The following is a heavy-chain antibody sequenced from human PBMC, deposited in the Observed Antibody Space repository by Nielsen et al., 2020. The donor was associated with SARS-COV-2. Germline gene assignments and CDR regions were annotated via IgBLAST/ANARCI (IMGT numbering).Heavy chain of an antibody. D-gene: IGHD6-13*01. Sequence: GGSLRLSCAASGFTFSSYGMHWVRQAPGKGLEWVSVIYSGGSTYYADSVKGRFTISRHNSKNTLYLQMNSLRAEDTAVYYCAKDRERYSSSWSHAFDIWGQGTMVTVSS. CDR3: AKDRERYSSSWSHAFDI. V-gene: IGHV3-NL1*01. CDR1: GFTFSSYG. J-gene: IGHJ3*02. CDR2: IYSGGST.